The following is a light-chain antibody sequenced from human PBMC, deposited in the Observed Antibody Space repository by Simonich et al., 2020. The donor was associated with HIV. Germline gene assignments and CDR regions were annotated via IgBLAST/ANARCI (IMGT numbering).Light chain of an antibody. CDR3: SSYAGSNNLV. J-gene: IGLJ2*01. CDR2: EGD. CDR1: SSDVGYYNL. Sequence: QSALTQPASVSGSPGQSLTISCTGTSSDVGYYNLVSWYQQHPGKAPKLIIYEGDKRPSGVSNRFSGSQSGNTASLTISGLQAEDEADYYCSSYAGSNNLVFGGGTKLTVL. V-gene: IGLV2-23*01.